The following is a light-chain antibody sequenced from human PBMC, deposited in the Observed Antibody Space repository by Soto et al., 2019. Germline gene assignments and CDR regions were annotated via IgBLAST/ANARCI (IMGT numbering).Light chain of an antibody. CDR1: QTISSW. CDR3: QHYNSYSEA. CDR2: KAS. Sequence: DIQMTQSPSTLSGSVGDRVTITCRASQTISSWLAWYQQKPGKAPKLLIYKASTLKSGVPSRFSGSGSGTEFTLTISGLQPDDFATYYCQHYNSYSEAFGQGTKVDMK. J-gene: IGKJ1*01. V-gene: IGKV1-5*03.